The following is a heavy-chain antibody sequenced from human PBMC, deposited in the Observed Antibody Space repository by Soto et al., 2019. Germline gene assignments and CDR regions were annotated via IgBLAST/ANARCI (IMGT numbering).Heavy chain of an antibody. CDR2: IYYSRST. Sequence: PSETLSLTCTVSGGSISSSSYYWGWIRQPPGKGLEWIGSIYYSRSTYYNPSLKSRVTISVDTSKNQFSLKLSSVTAADTAVYYCASLVWSGYYIYYNYGMDVWGQGTTVTVS. D-gene: IGHD3-3*01. CDR3: ASLVWSGYYIYYNYGMDV. V-gene: IGHV4-39*01. J-gene: IGHJ6*02. CDR1: GGSISSSSYY.